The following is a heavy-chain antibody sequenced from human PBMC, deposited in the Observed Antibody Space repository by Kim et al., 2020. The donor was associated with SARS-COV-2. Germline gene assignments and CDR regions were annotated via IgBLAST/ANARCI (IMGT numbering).Heavy chain of an antibody. CDR3: AKGSSWYDRQEYYFDY. D-gene: IGHD6-13*01. Sequence: GGSLRLSCAASGFTFSSYAMSWVRQAPGKGLEWVSAISGSGGSTYYADSVKGRFTISRDNSKNTQYLQMNSLRAEDTAVYYCAKGSSWYDRQEYYFDYWGQGTLVTVSS. CDR2: ISGSGGST. J-gene: IGHJ4*02. CDR1: GFTFSSYA. V-gene: IGHV3-23*01.